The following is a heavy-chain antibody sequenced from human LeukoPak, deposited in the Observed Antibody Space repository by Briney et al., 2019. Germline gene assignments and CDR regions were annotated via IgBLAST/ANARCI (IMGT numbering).Heavy chain of an antibody. J-gene: IGHJ5*02. D-gene: IGHD6-13*01. CDR1: GDSINDYY. CDR3: ARRRAEGGSNGHYNWFDP. Sequence: SETLSLTCTVSGDSINDYYWGWIRQPPGKGLEWIGYIYYCGRTQYNPSLQSRVPISVDTSKNQFSLKLSSVTAAEKAVYYCARRRAEGGSNGHYNWFDPWGQGTLVTVSS. CDR2: IYYCGRT. V-gene: IGHV4-59*08.